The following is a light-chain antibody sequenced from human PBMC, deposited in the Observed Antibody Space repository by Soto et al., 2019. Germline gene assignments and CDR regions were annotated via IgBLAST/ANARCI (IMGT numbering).Light chain of an antibody. Sequence: QSVLTQPPSVSGAPGQRVTISCTGSSSNIGAGYDVHWYQQHPGTAPKLLIYGNSNRPSGVPDRFSGSKSGTSASLAITGLQAEDEADYYCQSYASSLSGVVFGGGTKVTVL. CDR2: GNS. J-gene: IGLJ2*01. CDR3: QSYASSLSGVV. CDR1: SSNIGAGYD. V-gene: IGLV1-40*01.